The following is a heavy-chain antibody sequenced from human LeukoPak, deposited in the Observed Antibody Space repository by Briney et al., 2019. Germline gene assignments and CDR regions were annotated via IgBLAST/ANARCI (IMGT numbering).Heavy chain of an antibody. CDR3: ARVGGYDFPVYYYYYYYMDV. Sequence: ASVKVSCKASGYTFTSYDISWVRQATGQGLEWMGWMNPNSGNTGYAQKFQGRVTMTRNTSISTAYMELSSLRSEDTAVYYCARVGGYDFPVYYYYYYYMDVWGKGTTVTVSS. V-gene: IGHV1-8*01. D-gene: IGHD5-12*01. CDR1: GYTFTSYD. CDR2: MNPNSGNT. J-gene: IGHJ6*03.